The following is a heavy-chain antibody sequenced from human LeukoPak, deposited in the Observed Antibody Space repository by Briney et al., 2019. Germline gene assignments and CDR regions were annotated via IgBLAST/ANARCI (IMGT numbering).Heavy chain of an antibody. CDR3: ARDYFGSSWYSFGY. D-gene: IGHD6-13*01. CDR2: IKQDGSEK. J-gene: IGHJ4*02. Sequence: GGSLRLSCAASGFTFSSYWMSWVRQAPGKGLEWVANIKQDGSEKYYVDSVKGRFTISRDNAKNSLYLQMNSLRAEDTAVYYCARDYFGSSWYSFGYWGQGTLVTVSS. V-gene: IGHV3-7*03. CDR1: GFTFSSYW.